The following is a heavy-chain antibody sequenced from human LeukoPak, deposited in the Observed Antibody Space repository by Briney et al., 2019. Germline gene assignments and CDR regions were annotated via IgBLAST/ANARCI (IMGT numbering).Heavy chain of an antibody. CDR2: ISTYDGHA. D-gene: IGHD6-19*01. CDR3: ARVSHHRGYSSGWYGAFDY. CDR1: GYSFTSYG. Sequence: ASVKVSCKASGYSFTSYGITWVRQAPGQGLEWMGWISTYDGHANYAQKLQGRVTLTTDTSTVTAYMELSSLRSEDTAVYYCARVSHHRGYSSGWYGAFDYWGQGTLVTVSS. J-gene: IGHJ4*02. V-gene: IGHV1-18*01.